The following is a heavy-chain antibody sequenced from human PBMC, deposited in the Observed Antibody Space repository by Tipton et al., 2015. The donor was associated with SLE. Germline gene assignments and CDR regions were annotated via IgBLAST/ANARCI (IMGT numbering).Heavy chain of an antibody. D-gene: IGHD3-10*01. CDR2: IIPIFGTA. Sequence: QVQLVQSGAEVKKPGSSVKVSCKASGGTFSSYAISWVRQAPGQGLEWMGGIIPIFGTANYAQKFQGRVTITADESTSTAYMELSSLRSEDTAVYYCARDRITMVQGVIYYYYGMDVWGQGTTVTVSS. CDR3: ARDRITMVQGVIYYYYGMDV. CDR1: GGTFSSYA. V-gene: IGHV1-69*01. J-gene: IGHJ6*02.